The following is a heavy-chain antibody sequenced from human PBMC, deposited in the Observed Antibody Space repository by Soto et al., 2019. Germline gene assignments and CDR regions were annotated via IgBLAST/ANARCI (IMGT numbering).Heavy chain of an antibody. CDR3: ARGYSYDFSGFHTWFDP. J-gene: IGHJ5*02. CDR2: MNPNSGNT. Sequence: GASVKVSCKASGYTFTSFDINWVRQATGQGLEWMGWMNPNSGNTGYAQKFQGRVTMTSNTSITTAYMELTSLGSEDTAVYYCARGYSYDFSGFHTWFDPWGQGTLVTVSS. CDR1: GYTFTSFD. V-gene: IGHV1-8*01. D-gene: IGHD3-22*01.